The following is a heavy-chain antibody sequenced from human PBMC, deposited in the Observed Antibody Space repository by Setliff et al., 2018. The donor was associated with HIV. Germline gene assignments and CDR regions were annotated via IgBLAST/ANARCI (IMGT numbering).Heavy chain of an antibody. CDR1: GGSISSHY. CDR2: IYYSGST. Sequence: SETLSLTCTVSGGSISSHYWSWIRQPPGKGLEWIGSIYYSGSTNYNPSLKSRVTISVDTSKNQFSLKLSSVTAADTAVYYCARDSYYGSGSYYNGLGYWGQGTLVTVPQ. J-gene: IGHJ4*02. D-gene: IGHD3-10*01. CDR3: ARDSYYGSGSYYNGLGY. V-gene: IGHV4-59*11.